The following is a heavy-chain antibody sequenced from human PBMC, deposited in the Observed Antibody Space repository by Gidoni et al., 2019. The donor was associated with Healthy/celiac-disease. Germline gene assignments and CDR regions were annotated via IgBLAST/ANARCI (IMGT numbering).Heavy chain of an antibody. Sequence: QVQLQESSPGLVKPSETLSLTCTVTGGSISSYYWSCIRQPPGKGLEWIGYIYYSGSTNYNPSLKSRVTISVDTSKNQFSLKLSSVTAADTAVYYCARYRGDIVATIYYYYYGMDVWGHGTTVTVSS. CDR1: GGSISSYY. D-gene: IGHD5-12*01. CDR2: IYYSGST. J-gene: IGHJ6*02. V-gene: IGHV4-59*01. CDR3: ARYRGDIVATIYYYYYGMDV.